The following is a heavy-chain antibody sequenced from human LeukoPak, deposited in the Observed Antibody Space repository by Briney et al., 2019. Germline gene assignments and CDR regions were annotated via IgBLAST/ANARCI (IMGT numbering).Heavy chain of an antibody. Sequence: GGSLRLSCAASGFTFSDYYMSWIRQAPGKGLEWVSYISSSGSTIYYADSVKGRSTISRDNAKNSLYLQMDSLRAEDTAVYYCASTKDRSGYYYPPGNCQHWGQGTLVTVSS. V-gene: IGHV3-11*01. CDR3: ASTKDRSGYYYPPGNCQH. CDR2: ISSSGSTI. D-gene: IGHD3-22*01. J-gene: IGHJ1*01. CDR1: GFTFSDYY.